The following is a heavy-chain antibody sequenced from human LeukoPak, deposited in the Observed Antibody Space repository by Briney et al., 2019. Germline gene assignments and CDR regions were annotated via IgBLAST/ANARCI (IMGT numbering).Heavy chain of an antibody. J-gene: IGHJ6*03. CDR3: ARSIRYGDPQRDYYYYMDV. D-gene: IGHD4-17*01. CDR2: INTNTGNP. V-gene: IGHV7-4-1*02. CDR1: GYSFTTYA. Sequence: ASVKVSCKASGYSFTTYAMNWVRQAPGQGLEWMGWINTNTGNPTYAQGFTGRFVFSLDTSVSTAYLQISSLKAEDTAVYYCARSIRYGDPQRDYYYYMDVWGKGTTVTVSS.